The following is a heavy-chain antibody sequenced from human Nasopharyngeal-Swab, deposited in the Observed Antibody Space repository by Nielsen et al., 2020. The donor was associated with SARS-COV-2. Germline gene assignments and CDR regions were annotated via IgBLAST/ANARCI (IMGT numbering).Heavy chain of an antibody. CDR1: GFTFSIYG. CDR3: ARAPYPDDSSGGGY. Sequence: GESLKISCVASGFTFSIYGMRWVRQAPGKGLEWLASICYDGSNKYYAGSVKGRFTISRDNSKNTVYLQMNSLRGEETAVYYCARAPYPDDSSGGGYWGQGTLVTVSS. D-gene: IGHD3-22*01. J-gene: IGHJ4*02. CDR2: ICYDGSNK. V-gene: IGHV3-33*01.